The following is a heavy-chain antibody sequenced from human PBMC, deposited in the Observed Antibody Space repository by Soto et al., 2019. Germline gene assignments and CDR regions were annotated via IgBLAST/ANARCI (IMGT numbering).Heavy chain of an antibody. D-gene: IGHD6-25*01. J-gene: IGHJ5*02. CDR1: GGSFSGNY. CDR2: IDHSGST. CDR3: ARGLRQVAPPPPIDP. Sequence: QVQLQQWGAGLLKPSETLSLTCAVYGGSFSGNYWIWIRQPPGKGLEWIGEIDHSGSTNYNPSLKSGATISVDTAKKKFSPDLSSVTAADRGVYYCARGLRQVAPPPPIDPWGQGTLVTVSS. V-gene: IGHV4-34*01.